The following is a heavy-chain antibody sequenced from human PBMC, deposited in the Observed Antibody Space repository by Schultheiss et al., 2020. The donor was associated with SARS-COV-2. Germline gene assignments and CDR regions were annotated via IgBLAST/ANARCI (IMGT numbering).Heavy chain of an antibody. J-gene: IGHJ6*02. CDR3: ATDRPVYDSSGCMDV. CDR2: INPSGGST. D-gene: IGHD3-22*01. V-gene: IGHV1-46*01. Sequence: ASVKVSCKASGYTFTGYYVHWVRQAPGQGLEWMGIINPSGGSTSYAQKFQGRVTMTEDTSTDTAYMELSSLRSEDTAVYYCATDRPVYDSSGCMDVWGQGTTVTVSS. CDR1: GYTFTGYY.